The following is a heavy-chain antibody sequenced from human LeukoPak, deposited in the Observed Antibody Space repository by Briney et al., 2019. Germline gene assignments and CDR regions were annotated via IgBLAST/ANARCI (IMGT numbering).Heavy chain of an antibody. CDR2: ISSSSSYI. CDR3: ARARDIVVVPAAMEFDY. J-gene: IGHJ4*02. V-gene: IGHV3-21*01. CDR1: GFTFSSYS. Sequence: GGSLRLSCAASGFTFSSYSMNWVRQAPGKGLEWVSSISSSSSYIYYADSVKGRSTISRDNAKNSLYLQMNSLRAEDTAVYYCARARDIVVVPAAMEFDYWGQGTLVTVSS. D-gene: IGHD2-2*01.